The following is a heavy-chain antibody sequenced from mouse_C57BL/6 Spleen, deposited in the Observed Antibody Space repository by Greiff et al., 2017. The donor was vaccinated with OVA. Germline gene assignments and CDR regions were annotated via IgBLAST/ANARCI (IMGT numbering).Heavy chain of an antibody. CDR3: SRLAGYDFYIDY. CDR2: FYPGSGSI. CDR1: GYTFTEYT. D-gene: IGHD2-4*01. V-gene: IGHV1-62-2*01. Sequence: VKLQQSGAELVKPGASVKLSCKASGYTFTEYTIHWVKQRSGQGLEWIGWFYPGSGSIKYNEKFKGKATLTADKSSSTVYMELSRLTSEDSAVYFCSRLAGYDFYIDYWGQGTTLTVSS. J-gene: IGHJ2*01.